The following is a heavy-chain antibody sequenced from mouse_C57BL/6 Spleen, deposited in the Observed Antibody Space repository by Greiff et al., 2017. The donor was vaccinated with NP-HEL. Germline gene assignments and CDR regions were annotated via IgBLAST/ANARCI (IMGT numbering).Heavy chain of an antibody. V-gene: IGHV1-5*01. J-gene: IGHJ3*01. CDR2: MYPGNSDT. CDR3: TEGYYSNYEAFAY. D-gene: IGHD2-5*01. Sequence: VQLQQSGTVLARPGASVKMSCKTSGYTFTSYWMHWLKQRPGQGLEWIGAMYPGNSDTSYNQKFKGKAKLTAVTSASTAYMELSSLTNEDSAVFYCTEGYYSNYEAFAYWGQGTLVTVSA. CDR1: GYTFTSYW.